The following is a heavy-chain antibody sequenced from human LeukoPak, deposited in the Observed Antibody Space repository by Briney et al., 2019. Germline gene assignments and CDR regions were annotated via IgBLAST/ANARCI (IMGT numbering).Heavy chain of an antibody. V-gene: IGHV1-69*06. CDR2: IIPIFGTA. Sequence: ASVKVSCKASGGTFSSYAISWVRQAPGQGLEWMGGIIPIFGTANYAQKFQGRVTITADKSTSTACMELSSLRSEDTAVYYCALGQYDYVWGSYRDIFDYWGQGTLVTVSS. D-gene: IGHD3-16*02. CDR1: GGTFSSYA. CDR3: ALGQYDYVWGSYRDIFDY. J-gene: IGHJ4*02.